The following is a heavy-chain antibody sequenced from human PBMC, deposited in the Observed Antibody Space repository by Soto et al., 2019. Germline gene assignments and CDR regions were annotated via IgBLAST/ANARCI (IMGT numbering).Heavy chain of an antibody. V-gene: IGHV1-69*06. CDR3: ASSGNSGRYYGYF. Sequence: PGQGLEWMGGIIPIFGTANYAQKFQGRVTITADKSTSTAYMELSSLRSEDTAVYYCASSGNSGRYYGYFWGQGILGTGYS. D-gene: IGHD1-26*01. CDR2: IIPIFGTA. J-gene: IGHJ4*02.